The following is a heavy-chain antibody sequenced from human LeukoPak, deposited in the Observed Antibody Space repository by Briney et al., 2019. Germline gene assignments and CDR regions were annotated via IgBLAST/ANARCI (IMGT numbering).Heavy chain of an antibody. J-gene: IGHJ4*02. CDR1: GGSISSYY. V-gene: IGHV4-59*01. Sequence: SETLSLTCTVSGGSISSYYWSWIRQPPGKGLEWIGYIYYSGSTNYNPSLKSRVTISVDTSKNQFSLKLSSVTAADTAVYYCARARWERWVFDYWGQGTLVTVSS. CDR3: ARARWERWVFDY. CDR2: IYYSGST. D-gene: IGHD1-26*01.